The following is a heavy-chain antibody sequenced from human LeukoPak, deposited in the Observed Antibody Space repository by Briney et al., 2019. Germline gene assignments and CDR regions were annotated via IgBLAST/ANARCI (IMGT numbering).Heavy chain of an antibody. V-gene: IGHV1-8*01. J-gene: IGHJ6*03. CDR3: ARGQSGSYLVYYYYMDV. CDR1: GYTFTSYD. CDR2: MNPNSGNT. Sequence: ASVKVSCKASGYTFTSYDINWVRQATGQGLEWMGWMNPNSGNTGYAQKFQGRVTMTRNTSISTAYMELSSLRSEDTAVYYCARGQSGSYLVYYYYMDVWGKGTTVTISS. D-gene: IGHD1-26*01.